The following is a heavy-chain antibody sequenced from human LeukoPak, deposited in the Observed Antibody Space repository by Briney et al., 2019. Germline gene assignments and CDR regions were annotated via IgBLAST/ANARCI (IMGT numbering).Heavy chain of an antibody. CDR2: IRQDGSVQ. Sequence: GGSLRLSCAASGFTFSTYWMSWVRQAPGKGLGWAANIRQDGSVQYYVDSVKGRFTISGDNAKNSLCLHMNSLRADDTAVYYCAKDGRGPCTNADCHISYHFDYWGQGILVTVSS. V-gene: IGHV3-7*04. D-gene: IGHD2-8*01. CDR3: AKDGRGPCTNADCHISYHFDY. CDR1: GFTFSTYW. J-gene: IGHJ4*02.